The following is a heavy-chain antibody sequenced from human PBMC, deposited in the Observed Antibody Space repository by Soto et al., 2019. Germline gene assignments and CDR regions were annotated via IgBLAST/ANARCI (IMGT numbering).Heavy chain of an antibody. J-gene: IGHJ4*02. CDR2: IWGDGSNK. CDR3: GTGPAGDLYFCVEH. CDR1: GLTFSRSG. V-gene: IGHV3-33*01. Sequence: QVQLVESGGGVVQPGKSLRLSCAASGLTFSRSGVHWVRQAPGKGLEGVGSIWGDGSNKFYGDSVKGRITISRDNSKNKHYLQMNNVNGEDTAVYYCGTGPAGDLYFCVEHWGPGSPVTVSS. D-gene: IGHD2-21*02.